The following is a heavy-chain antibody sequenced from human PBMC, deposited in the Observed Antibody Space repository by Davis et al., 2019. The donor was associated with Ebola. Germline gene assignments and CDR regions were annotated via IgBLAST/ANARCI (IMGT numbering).Heavy chain of an antibody. V-gene: IGHV7-4-1*02. CDR3: ARYSSGYYHTNPYYFDY. Sequence: AASVTVSCKASGYTFTSYAMNWVRQAPGQGLEWMGWINTNTGNPTYAQGFTGRFVFSLDTSVSTAYLQISSLKAEDTAVYYCARYSSGYYHTNPYYFDYWGQGTLVTVSS. CDR1: GYTFTSYA. D-gene: IGHD3-22*01. J-gene: IGHJ4*02. CDR2: INTNTGNP.